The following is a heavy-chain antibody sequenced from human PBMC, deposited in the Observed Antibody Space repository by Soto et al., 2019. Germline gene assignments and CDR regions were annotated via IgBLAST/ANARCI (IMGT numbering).Heavy chain of an antibody. CDR1: GFTFSSYA. Sequence: EVQLLESGGGLVQPGGSLRLSCAASGFTFSSYAMTWVRQAPGKGLEWVSAISGSGGSTYYADSVKGRFTISRDNAKNTLYLQMNSLRAEDTAVYYCAKVHYHLHALPNFGYWGQGTLVTVSS. CDR3: AKVHYHLHALPNFGY. V-gene: IGHV3-23*01. CDR2: ISGSGGST. J-gene: IGHJ4*02. D-gene: IGHD2-2*01.